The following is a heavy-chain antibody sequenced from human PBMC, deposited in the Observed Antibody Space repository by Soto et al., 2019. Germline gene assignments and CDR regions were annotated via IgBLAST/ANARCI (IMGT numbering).Heavy chain of an antibody. J-gene: IGHJ5*01. Sequence: SQTLSLTCAISGDSVSSDNGAWNWIRQYPSRGLEWLGRTYYRSKWYNDYAVSVRSRITINADTSKNQFSLHLNSVTPEDTAIYYCVKVGGRWGWFDPRGQGTLVT. CDR3: VKVGGRWGWFDP. CDR1: GDSVSSDNGA. D-gene: IGHD3-10*01. V-gene: IGHV6-1*01. CDR2: TYYRSKWYN.